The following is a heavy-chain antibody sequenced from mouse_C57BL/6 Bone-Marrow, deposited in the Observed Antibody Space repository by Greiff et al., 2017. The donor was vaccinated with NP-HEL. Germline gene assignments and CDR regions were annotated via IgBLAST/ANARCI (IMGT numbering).Heavy chain of an antibody. J-gene: IGHJ3*01. V-gene: IGHV1-26*01. CDR2: INPNNGGT. D-gene: IGHD2-2*01. Sequence: EVQLQQSGPELVKPGASVKISCKASGYTFTDYYMNWVKQSHGKSLEWIGDINPNNGGTSYNQKFKGKATLTVDKSSSTAYMELRSLTSEDSAVYYCGGEVGYAWFAYWGQGTLVTVSA. CDR3: GGEVGYAWFAY. CDR1: GYTFTDYY.